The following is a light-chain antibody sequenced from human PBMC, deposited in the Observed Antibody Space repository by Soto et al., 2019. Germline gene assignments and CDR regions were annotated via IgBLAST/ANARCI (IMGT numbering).Light chain of an antibody. V-gene: IGLV2-14*01. CDR3: SSYTGSNTPVV. CDR2: DVS. Sequence: QSALTQPASVSGSPGQSITISCTGTSSDVGGYNYVSWYQQHPGKAPNRIIFDVSNRPSGVSNRFSGSKSGNSASLTISGLQAEDEADYYCSSYTGSNTPVVFGGGTKLTVL. J-gene: IGLJ2*01. CDR1: SSDVGGYNY.